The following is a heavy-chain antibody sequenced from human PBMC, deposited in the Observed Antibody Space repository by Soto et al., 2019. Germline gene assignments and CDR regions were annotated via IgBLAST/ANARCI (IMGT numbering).Heavy chain of an antibody. CDR3: AHKALGVVIGYYFDY. J-gene: IGHJ4*02. V-gene: IGHV2-5*01. Sequence: SGPTLVNPTQTLTLTCTFSGFSLSTSGVGVGWIRQPPGKALEWLALIYWNDDKRYSPSLKSRLTITKDTSKNQVVPTMTNMDPVDTATYYCAHKALGVVIGYYFDYWGQGTLVTVPQ. D-gene: IGHD3-3*01. CDR1: GFSLSTSGVG. CDR2: IYWNDDK.